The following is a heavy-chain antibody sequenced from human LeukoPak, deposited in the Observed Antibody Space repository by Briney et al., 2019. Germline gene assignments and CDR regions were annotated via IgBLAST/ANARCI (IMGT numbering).Heavy chain of an antibody. D-gene: IGHD1-26*01. CDR2: IYYSGST. CDR3: ARDFRGNYGSRGMDV. Sequence: SETLSLTCTVSGGPITSYWSWIRPPPGKGLEWIGYIYYSGSTSYNPSLKSRVTMSIDTSKNQFSLKLSSVTAADTAVYYCARDFRGNYGSRGMDVWGQGTTVTVSS. CDR1: GGPITSY. J-gene: IGHJ6*02. V-gene: IGHV4-59*01.